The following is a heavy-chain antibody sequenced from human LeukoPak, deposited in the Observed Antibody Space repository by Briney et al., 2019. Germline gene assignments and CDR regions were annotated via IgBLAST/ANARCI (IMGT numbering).Heavy chain of an antibody. Sequence: ASVKVSCKASGYTFNNNGISWVRQAPGQGLEWMGWIGAYNGDTNYAQKLQGRVTMTTDTSTSTAYMEVRSLRSDDTAVYYCARDGRFGELFDYWGQGTLVTVPS. J-gene: IGHJ4*02. CDR2: IGAYNGDT. CDR1: GYTFNNNG. V-gene: IGHV1-18*01. D-gene: IGHD3-10*01. CDR3: ARDGRFGELFDY.